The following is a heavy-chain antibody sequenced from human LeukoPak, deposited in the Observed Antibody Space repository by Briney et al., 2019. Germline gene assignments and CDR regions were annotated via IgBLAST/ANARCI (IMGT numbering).Heavy chain of an antibody. Sequence: GGSLRLSCAGSRFALCIAWISAGPQAPGQGLEWVGRIRSKINGGTTDYAAPVKARFTISRDDSKHTLYLEMNSLKTEDTAVYYATTLFRPDPWGQGTLVTVSS. D-gene: IGHD6-6*01. CDR2: IRSKINGGTT. J-gene: IGHJ5*02. CDR3: TTLFRPDP. V-gene: IGHV3-15*01. CDR1: RFALCIAW.